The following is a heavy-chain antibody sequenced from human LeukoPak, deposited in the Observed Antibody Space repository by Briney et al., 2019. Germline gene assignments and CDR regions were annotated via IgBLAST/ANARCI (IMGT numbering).Heavy chain of an antibody. CDR3: ARVVPSGYYTGMPDY. CDR2: ISSSSSTI. Sequence: GGSLRLSCAASGFTFDDYAMPWVRQAPGKGLEWVSYISSSSSTIYYADSVKGRFTISRDNAKNSPYLQMNSLRDEDTAVYYCARVVPSGYYTGMPDYWGQGTLVTVSS. D-gene: IGHD3-3*01. CDR1: GFTFDDYA. V-gene: IGHV3-48*02. J-gene: IGHJ4*02.